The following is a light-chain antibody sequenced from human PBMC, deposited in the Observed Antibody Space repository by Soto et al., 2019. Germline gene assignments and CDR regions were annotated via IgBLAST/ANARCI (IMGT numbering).Light chain of an antibody. CDR3: NSYVGRKYV. CDR1: SSDVGAYNY. J-gene: IGLJ1*01. V-gene: IGLV2-8*01. CDR2: EVS. Sequence: SALTQPPSASGSPGQSVTISCTGTSSDVGAYNYVSWYQQHPGKAPKLMIYEVSKRPSGVPDRFSGSKSGNTAYLTVSGLQAEDEADYYCNSYVGRKYVFGTGTQLTVL.